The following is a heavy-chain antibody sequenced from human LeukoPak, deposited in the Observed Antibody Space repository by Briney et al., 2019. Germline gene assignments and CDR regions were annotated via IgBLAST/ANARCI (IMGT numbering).Heavy chain of an antibody. Sequence: ASVKVSCKASGYTFTSYDINWVRQATGQGLEWMGWMNPNSGNTGYAQKFQGRVTMTRNTSISTAYMELSSLRSEDTAVYYCARPHHSWQQLVSSYYYMDVWGKGTTVTVSS. D-gene: IGHD6-13*01. CDR3: ARPHHSWQQLVSSYYYMDV. CDR1: GYTFTSYD. CDR2: MNPNSGNT. J-gene: IGHJ6*03. V-gene: IGHV1-8*01.